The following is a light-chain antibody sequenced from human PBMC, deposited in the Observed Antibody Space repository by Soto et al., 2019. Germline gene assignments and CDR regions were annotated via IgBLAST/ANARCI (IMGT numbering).Light chain of an antibody. J-gene: IGKJ1*01. CDR1: QSVSNNY. V-gene: IGKV3-20*01. CDR2: SAS. CDR3: QQYRISPPT. Sequence: EIVLTQSPGTLYLSPGERATLSCRASQSVSNNYLAWYQQKPGQTPRLLIYSASSRATGIPDRFSGSGSGTDFTLTINRLDPEDFAMYYCQQYRISPPTFGQGTKVEIK.